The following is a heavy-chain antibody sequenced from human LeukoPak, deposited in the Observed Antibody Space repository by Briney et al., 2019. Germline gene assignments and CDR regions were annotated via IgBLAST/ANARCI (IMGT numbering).Heavy chain of an antibody. Sequence: SVKVSCKASGGTFSSYAISWVRQAPGQGHEWMGGIIPIFGTANYAQKFQGRVTITADKSTSTAYMELSSLRSEDTAVYYCASKYYDILTGYPYWGQGTLVTVSS. CDR1: GGTFSSYA. J-gene: IGHJ4*02. CDR3: ASKYYDILTGYPY. V-gene: IGHV1-69*06. CDR2: IIPIFGTA. D-gene: IGHD3-9*01.